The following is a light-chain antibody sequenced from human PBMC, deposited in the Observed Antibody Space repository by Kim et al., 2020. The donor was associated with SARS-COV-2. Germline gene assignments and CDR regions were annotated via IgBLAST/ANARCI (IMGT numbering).Light chain of an antibody. CDR2: DEN. J-gene: IGLJ1*01. Sequence: ALGQTVRITCQGDSLRRFYASWYQLKPGQAPVFVLYDENNRPSGIPDRFSGSSSGNTASLTITGARAEDEADYYCNSRDSSGNSYVFGTRTKVTVL. CDR1: SLRRFY. CDR3: NSRDSSGNSYV. V-gene: IGLV3-19*01.